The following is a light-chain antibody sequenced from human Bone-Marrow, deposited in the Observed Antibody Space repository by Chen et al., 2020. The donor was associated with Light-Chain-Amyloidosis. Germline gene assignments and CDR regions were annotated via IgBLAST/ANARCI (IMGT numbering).Light chain of an antibody. Sequence: EIVMTQSPASVTVSPGESVTLSCRASQSVRSNLAWYQQRPGQAPRLLISAASTRASNVPVRFSGSGSGTEITLTISTLQSEDFAVYYCQQYHDWPPITFGQGTRLEIK. J-gene: IGKJ5*01. CDR1: QSVRSN. V-gene: IGKV3-15*01. CDR3: QQYHDWPPIT. CDR2: AAS.